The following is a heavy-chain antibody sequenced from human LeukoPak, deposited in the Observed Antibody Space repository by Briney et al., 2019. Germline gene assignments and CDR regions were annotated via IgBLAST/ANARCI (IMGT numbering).Heavy chain of an antibody. CDR1: AFIFSGHW. CDR2: IKEDGSER. CDR3: AREVPYNYYDSSGYFDY. J-gene: IGHJ4*02. V-gene: IGHV3-7*01. Sequence: GGSLRLSCEGSAFIFSGHWMNWVRQTPGKGLEWVASIKEDGSERQYVDSVKGRFTISRDNAKNSLYLQMNSLRDEDTAVYYCAREVPYNYYDSSGYFDYWGQGTLVTVSS. D-gene: IGHD3-22*01.